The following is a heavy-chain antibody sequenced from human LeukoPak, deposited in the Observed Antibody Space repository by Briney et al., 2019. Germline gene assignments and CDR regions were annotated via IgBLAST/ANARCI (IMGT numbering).Heavy chain of an antibody. J-gene: IGHJ4*02. CDR2: ISSSGSTI. CDR3: ARDRRESDY. V-gene: IGHV3-48*04. Sequence: PGGSLRLSCTASGFNFSTYWMTWVRQAPGKGLEWVSYISSSGSTIYYADSVKGRFTISRDNAKNSLYLQMNSLRAEDTAVYYCARDRRESDYWGQGTLVTVSS. CDR1: GFNFSTYW.